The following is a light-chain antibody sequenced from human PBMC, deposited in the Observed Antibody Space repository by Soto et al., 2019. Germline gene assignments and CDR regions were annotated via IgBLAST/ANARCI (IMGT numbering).Light chain of an antibody. CDR2: LNSDGSH. Sequence: QSVLTQSPSASASLGASVKLTCTLSSGHSNYVIAWHQQQPEKGPRYLMKLNSDGSHSKGDGIPDRFSGSSSGAERYLTISSLQSDAEADYYCQTWDTGIRVFGGGTKPTVL. CDR1: SGHSNYV. V-gene: IGLV4-69*01. CDR3: QTWDTGIRV. J-gene: IGLJ2*01.